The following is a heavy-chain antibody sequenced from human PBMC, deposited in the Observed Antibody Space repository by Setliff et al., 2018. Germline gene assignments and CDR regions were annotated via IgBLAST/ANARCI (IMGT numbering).Heavy chain of an antibody. CDR1: GGSIRSGNYY. J-gene: IGHJ6*03. V-gene: IGHV4-61*09. Sequence: SETLSLTCTVSGGSIRSGNYYWSWIRQPAGKGLEWIGHIQTSGTTNYNPSLKSRVTISVDTSKNQFSLKLSAVTAADTAVYFCAREDGPNYYYYYMDIWGKGTTVTVSS. D-gene: IGHD2-8*01. CDR2: IQTSGTT. CDR3: AREDGPNYYYYYMDI.